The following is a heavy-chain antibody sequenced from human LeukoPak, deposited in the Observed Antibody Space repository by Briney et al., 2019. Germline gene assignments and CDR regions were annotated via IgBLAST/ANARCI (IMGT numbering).Heavy chain of an antibody. V-gene: IGHV4-59*12. CDR3: ARDSSFWSGPFDY. CDR2: IYYSGST. Sequence: SETLSLTCAVYGGSFSGYYWSWIRQHPGKGLEWIGYIYYSGSTNYNPSLKSRVTISVDTSKNQFSLKLSSVTAADTAVYYCARDSSFWSGPFDYWGQGTLVTVSS. J-gene: IGHJ4*02. D-gene: IGHD3-3*01. CDR1: GGSFSGYY.